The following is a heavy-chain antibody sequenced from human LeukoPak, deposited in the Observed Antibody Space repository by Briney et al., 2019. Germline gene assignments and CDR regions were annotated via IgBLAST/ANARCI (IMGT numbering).Heavy chain of an antibody. V-gene: IGHV3-23*01. J-gene: IGHJ4*02. D-gene: IGHD3-16*01. Sequence: GGSLRLSCAASGFTFSSYAMSWVRQAPGKVLEWVSAISGSGGSTYYADSVKGRFTISRDDSKNTLYLQMNSLRAEDTAVYYCAKNDPYDYVWGSYLVTMYYFDYWGQGTLVTVSS. CDR3: AKNDPYDYVWGSYLVTMYYFDY. CDR1: GFTFSSYA. CDR2: ISGSGGST.